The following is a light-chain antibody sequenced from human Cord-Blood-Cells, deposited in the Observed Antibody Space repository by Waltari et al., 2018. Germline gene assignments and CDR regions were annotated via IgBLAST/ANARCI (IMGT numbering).Light chain of an antibody. CDR1: SLRSHY. V-gene: IGLV3-19*01. Sequence: SSELTQDPAVSVASGQTVRITCQGDSLRSHYASWYQHKPGQAPVLVIYGKNNRPSGIPDRFSGSSSGNTASLTITGAQAEDEADYYCNSRDSSGNHYVFGTGTKVTVL. CDR2: GKN. J-gene: IGLJ1*01. CDR3: NSRDSSGNHYV.